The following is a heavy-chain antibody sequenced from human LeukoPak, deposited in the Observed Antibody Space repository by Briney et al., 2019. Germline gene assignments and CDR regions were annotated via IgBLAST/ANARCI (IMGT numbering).Heavy chain of an antibody. J-gene: IGHJ4*02. D-gene: IGHD3-16*01. CDR3: ARDLGGSLSPPGD. Sequence: PSETLSLTCTVSGGSLSSSSYYWGWIRQPPGKGLEWIGSIYYSGSTYYNPSLKSRVTISVDTSKNQFSLKLSSVTAADTAVYYCARDLGGSLSPPGDWGQGTLVTVSS. CDR1: GGSLSSSSYY. V-gene: IGHV4-39*07. CDR2: IYYSGST.